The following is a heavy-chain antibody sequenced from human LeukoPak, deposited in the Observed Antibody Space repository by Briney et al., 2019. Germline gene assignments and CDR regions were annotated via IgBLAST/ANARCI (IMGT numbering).Heavy chain of an antibody. D-gene: IGHD5-18*01. CDR1: GGSISSYY. J-gene: IGHJ4*02. CDR2: IYYSGST. V-gene: IGHV4-59*01. Sequence: SETLSLTCTVSGGSISSYYWSWIRQPPGKGLEWIGYIYYSGSTNYNPSLKSRVTISVDTSKNQLSLKLRSVTAADTAVYYCAREHRKDTAAGSDYWGQGTLVTVSS. CDR3: AREHRKDTAAGSDY.